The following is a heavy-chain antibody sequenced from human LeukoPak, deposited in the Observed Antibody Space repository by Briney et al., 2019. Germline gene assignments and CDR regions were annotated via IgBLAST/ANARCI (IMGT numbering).Heavy chain of an antibody. CDR3: ARQPAGVYYYYYMDV. D-gene: IGHD7-27*01. J-gene: IGHJ6*03. Sequence: KPSETLSLTCTVSSGSISTSNYYWGWVRQPPGKALEWIGNIFYSGSTYYSPSLKSRVTISVDTSKNQFSLKLSSVTAADTAVYYCARQPAGVYYYYYMDVWGKGTTVTISS. CDR1: SGSISTSNYY. CDR2: IFYSGST. V-gene: IGHV4-39*01.